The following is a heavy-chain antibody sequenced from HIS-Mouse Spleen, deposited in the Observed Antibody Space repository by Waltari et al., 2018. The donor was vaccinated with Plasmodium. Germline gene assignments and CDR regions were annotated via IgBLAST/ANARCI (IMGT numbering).Heavy chain of an antibody. CDR2: IKQEGSEK. D-gene: IGHD6-13*01. Sequence: EVQLVESGGGLVEPGASLILSCAASGFTVSSYWVSWVRHATGKGLEWVANIKQEGSEKYYVDSVTGRFTISRDNAKNSLYLQMNSLRAEDTAVYYCARDRSAAALLGYWGQGTLVTVSS. V-gene: IGHV3-7*01. CDR1: GFTVSSYW. CDR3: ARDRSAAALLGY. J-gene: IGHJ4*02.